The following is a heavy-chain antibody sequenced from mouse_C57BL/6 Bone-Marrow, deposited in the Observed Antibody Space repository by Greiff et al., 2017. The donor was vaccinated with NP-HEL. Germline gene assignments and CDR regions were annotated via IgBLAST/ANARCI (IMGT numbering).Heavy chain of an antibody. CDR3: ARGSDYDGAWFAY. D-gene: IGHD2-4*01. V-gene: IGHV1-22*01. CDR1: GYTFTDYN. CDR2: INPNNGGT. J-gene: IGHJ3*01. Sequence: VQLQQSGPELVKPGASVKMSCKASGYTFTDYNMHWVKQSHGKSLEWIGYINPNNGGTSYNQKFKGKATLTVNKSSSPAYMKLRSLTSEDSAVYYCARGSDYDGAWFAYWGQGTLVTVSA.